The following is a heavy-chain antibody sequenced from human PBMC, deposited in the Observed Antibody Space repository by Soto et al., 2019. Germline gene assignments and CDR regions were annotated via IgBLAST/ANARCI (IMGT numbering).Heavy chain of an antibody. Sequence: PGGSLRLSCAASGFTFSDYYMNWIRQAQGKGLEWVSYISSGAITIYYADSVKGRFTISRDNAKNSLYLQMNSLRAEDTAVYYCAGQYSSSSVEFWGQGTLVTVAS. V-gene: IGHV3-11*01. J-gene: IGHJ4*02. D-gene: IGHD6-6*01. CDR1: GFTFSDYY. CDR2: ISSGAITI. CDR3: AGQYSSSSVEF.